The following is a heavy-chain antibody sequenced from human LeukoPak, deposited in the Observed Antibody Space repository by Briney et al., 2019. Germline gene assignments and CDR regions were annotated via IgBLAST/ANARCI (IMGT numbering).Heavy chain of an antibody. CDR1: GGSFSGYY. CDR3: ARAGSKFDAFDI. J-gene: IGHJ3*02. Sequence: SETLSLTCAVYGGSFSGYYWSWIRQPPGKGLERIGEINHSGSTNYNPSLKSRVTISVDTSKNQFSLKLSSVTAADTAVYYCARAGSKFDAFDIWGQGTMVTVSS. V-gene: IGHV4-34*01. D-gene: IGHD3-10*01. CDR2: INHSGST.